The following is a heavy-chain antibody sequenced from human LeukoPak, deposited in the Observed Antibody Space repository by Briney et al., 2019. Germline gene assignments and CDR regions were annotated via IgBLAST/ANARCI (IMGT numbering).Heavy chain of an antibody. D-gene: IGHD5-24*01. CDR1: GYTFTSYD. J-gene: IGHJ5*02. V-gene: IGHV1-8*01. Sequence: ASVKVSCKASGYTFTSYDINWVRQATGQGLEWMGWMNPNSGNTGYAQKFQGRVTMTRNTFISTAYMELSSLRSEDTAVYYCARRLLVLKRWLQTEFLFDPWGQGTLVTVSS. CDR3: ARRLLVLKRWLQTEFLFDP. CDR2: MNPNSGNT.